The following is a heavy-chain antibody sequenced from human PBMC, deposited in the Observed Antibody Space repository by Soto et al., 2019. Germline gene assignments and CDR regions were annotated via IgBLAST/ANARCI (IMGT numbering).Heavy chain of an antibody. CDR3: ASGLGYKA. V-gene: IGHV4-31*03. D-gene: IGHD5-12*01. Sequence: QVQLQESGPGLVKPSQTLSLTCTVSGDSVSSSSYYWSWIRQHPGKGLEWIGYIHHSGTTYYNPSLKSRITLSVDTSKIQFSLRLSSVTAADTAVYYCASGLGYKAWGQGTLVTVSS. J-gene: IGHJ5*02. CDR1: GDSVSSSSYY. CDR2: IHHSGTT.